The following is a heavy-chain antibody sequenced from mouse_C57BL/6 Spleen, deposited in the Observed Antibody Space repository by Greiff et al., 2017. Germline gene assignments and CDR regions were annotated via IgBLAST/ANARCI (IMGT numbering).Heavy chain of an antibody. D-gene: IGHD2-5*01. Sequence: VQLQQPGAELVKPGASVKMSCKASGYTFTSYWITWVKQRPGQGLEWIGDIYPGSGSTNYNEKFKSKATLTVDTSSSTAYMQLSSLTSEDSAVYYCARSAYYSKGWFAYWGQGTLVTVSA. J-gene: IGHJ3*01. CDR1: GYTFTSYW. CDR3: ARSAYYSKGWFAY. V-gene: IGHV1-55*01. CDR2: IYPGSGST.